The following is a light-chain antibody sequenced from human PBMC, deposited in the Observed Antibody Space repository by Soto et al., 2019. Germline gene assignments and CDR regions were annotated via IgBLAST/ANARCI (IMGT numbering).Light chain of an antibody. CDR1: QSVHVSY. V-gene: IGKV3-20*01. CDR2: GTS. Sequence: EVVLTQSPGTLSLSPGETATLSCRASQSVHVSYLAWYQQKPGQAPSLLIYGTSSRATGIPDRFSGSGSGTDFTLTISRLEPEDFAVYYCQQYNKWPLTFGGGTKVETK. CDR3: QQYNKWPLT. J-gene: IGKJ4*01.